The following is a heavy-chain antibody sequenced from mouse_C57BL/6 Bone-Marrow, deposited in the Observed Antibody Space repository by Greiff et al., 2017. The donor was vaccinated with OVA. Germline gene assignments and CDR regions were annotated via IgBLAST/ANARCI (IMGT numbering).Heavy chain of an antibody. J-gene: IGHJ2*01. CDR2: IDPSDSYT. D-gene: IGHD1-1*01. CDR3: ARNNGSSSLDY. Sequence: VKLQQPGAELVMPGASVKLSCKASGYTFTSYWMHWVKPRPGQGLEWIGEIDPSDSYTNYNQKFKGKSTLTVAKSSRTAYMQLSRLTSEDSAVYYCARNNGSSSLDYWGQGTTLTVSS. V-gene: IGHV1-69*01. CDR1: GYTFTSYW.